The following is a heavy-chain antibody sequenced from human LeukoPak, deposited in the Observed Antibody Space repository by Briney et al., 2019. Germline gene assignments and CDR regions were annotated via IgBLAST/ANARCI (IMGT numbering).Heavy chain of an antibody. D-gene: IGHD3-22*01. CDR1: GGSISSYY. CDR2: IYYSGST. Sequence: PSETLSLTCTVSGGSISSYYWSWIRQPPGKGLEWIGYIYYSGSTNYNPSLKSRVTISVDTSKNQFSLQLNSVTPEDTAVYYCARVLMRGKYYYDSSGYIGAFDYWGQGTLVTVSS. CDR3: ARVLMRGKYYYDSSGYIGAFDY. V-gene: IGHV4-59*12. J-gene: IGHJ4*02.